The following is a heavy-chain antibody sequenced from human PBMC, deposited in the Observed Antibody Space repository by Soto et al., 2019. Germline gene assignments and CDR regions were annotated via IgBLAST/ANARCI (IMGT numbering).Heavy chain of an antibody. CDR2: ISYDGSNK. V-gene: IGHV3-30-3*01. CDR3: ARPLWRDDYNGGYFDL. CDR1: GFTFSSYA. J-gene: IGHJ2*01. Sequence: QVPLVESGGGVVQPGRSLRLSCAASGFTFSSYAMHWVRQAPGKGLEWVAVISYDGSNKYYADSVKGRFTISRDNSKNTLYLQMNSLRTEDTAVYYCARPLWRDDYNGGYFDLWGRGTLVTVSS. D-gene: IGHD4-4*01.